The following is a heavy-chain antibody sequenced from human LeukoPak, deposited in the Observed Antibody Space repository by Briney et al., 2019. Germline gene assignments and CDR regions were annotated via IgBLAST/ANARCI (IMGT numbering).Heavy chain of an antibody. Sequence: GGSLRLSCAASGFTFGSDAMSWVRQAPGKGLEWVSSINAGGSVTYYADSVKGGVTTSRDNSKNTLYLQMNSLRAEATAVYYCAKGRRGFYDSSGYFYIFDYWGQGTLVTVSS. CDR2: INAGGSVT. V-gene: IGHV3-23*01. CDR1: GFTFGSDA. CDR3: AKGRRGFYDSSGYFYIFDY. D-gene: IGHD3-22*01. J-gene: IGHJ4*02.